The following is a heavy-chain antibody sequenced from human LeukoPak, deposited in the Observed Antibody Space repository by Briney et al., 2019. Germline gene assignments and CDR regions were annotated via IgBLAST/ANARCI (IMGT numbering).Heavy chain of an antibody. J-gene: IGHJ4*02. V-gene: IGHV3-30*02. CDR1: GFTFSSYA. Sequence: GGSLRLSCAASGFTFSSYAMSWVRQAPGKGLEWVAFIRYDGSNKYYADSVKGRFTISRDNSKNTLYLQMNSLRAEDTAVYYCAKDQGEMATIYYFDYWGQGTLVTVSS. CDR2: IRYDGSNK. D-gene: IGHD5-24*01. CDR3: AKDQGEMATIYYFDY.